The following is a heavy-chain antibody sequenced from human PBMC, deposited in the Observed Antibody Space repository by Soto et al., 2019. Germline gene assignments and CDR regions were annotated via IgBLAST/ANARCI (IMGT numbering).Heavy chain of an antibody. CDR3: AIVDGYTYSNDY. J-gene: IGHJ4*02. D-gene: IGHD5-12*01. CDR1: GFTFSIYT. V-gene: IGHV3-21*01. CDR2: ITSSSDYI. Sequence: EVQLVESGGGLVKPGGSLRLSCEASGFTFSIYTMTWVRQAPWKGLEWVSSITSSSDYISHADSVKGRFTISRDNAKNALDLQMNSLRAEDAAVYYCAIVDGYTYSNDYWGQGTLVTVSS.